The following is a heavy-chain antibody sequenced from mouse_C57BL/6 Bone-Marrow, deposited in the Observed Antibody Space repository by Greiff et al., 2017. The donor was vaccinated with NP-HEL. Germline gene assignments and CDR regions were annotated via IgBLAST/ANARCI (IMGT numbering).Heavy chain of an antibody. CDR2: ILPGSGST. V-gene: IGHV1-9*01. CDR1: GYTFTGYW. Sequence: QVQLQQSGAELMKPGASVKLSCKATGYTFTGYWIEWVKQRPGHGLEWIGEILPGSGSTNYNEKFKGKATFTADTSSNTAYLQLSSLTTEDSAIYYCAGTYDSNYDAMDYWGQVTSVTVSS. J-gene: IGHJ4*01. D-gene: IGHD2-5*01. CDR3: AGTYDSNYDAMDY.